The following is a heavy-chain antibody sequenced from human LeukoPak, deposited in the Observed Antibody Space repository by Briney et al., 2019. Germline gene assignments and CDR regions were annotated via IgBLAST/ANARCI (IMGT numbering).Heavy chain of an antibody. J-gene: IGHJ6*02. D-gene: IGHD4-17*01. V-gene: IGHV3-23*01. CDR3: AKDSYGDYYYYYGMDV. Sequence: PGGSLRLSCAASGFTFSSYAMSWVRQAPGKGLEWVSAISGSGGSTYYADSVKGRFTISRDNSKNTLYLQMNNLRAEDTAVYYCAKDSYGDYYYYYGMDVWGQGTTVTVSS. CDR2: ISGSGGST. CDR1: GFTFSSYA.